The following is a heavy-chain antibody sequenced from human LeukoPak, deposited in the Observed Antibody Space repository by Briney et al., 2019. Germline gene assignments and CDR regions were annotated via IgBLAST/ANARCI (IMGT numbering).Heavy chain of an antibody. CDR3: ARETVTGVVWYFDL. J-gene: IGHJ2*01. V-gene: IGHV1-69*06. CDR2: IIPIFGTA. Sequence: WASVTVSCKASGGTFSSYAISWVRQASGQGLEWMGGIIPIFGTANYAQKFQGRVTITADKSTSTAYMELSSLRSEDTAVYYCARETVTGVVWYFDLWGRGTLVTVSS. D-gene: IGHD4-17*01. CDR1: GGTFSSYA.